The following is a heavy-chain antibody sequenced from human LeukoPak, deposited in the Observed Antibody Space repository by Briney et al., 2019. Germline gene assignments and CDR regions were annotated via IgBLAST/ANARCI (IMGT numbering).Heavy chain of an antibody. V-gene: IGHV3-7*04. D-gene: IGHD3-3*01. J-gene: IGHJ4*02. CDR3: ARGWITIFGVVIIESFDY. CDR1: GFTFSSYW. CDR2: IKQDGSEK. Sequence: PGGSLRLSCAASGFTFSSYWMSWVRQAPGKGLEWVANIKQDGSEKYYVDSVKGRFTISRDNAKNSLYLQMNSLRAEETAVYNCARGWITIFGVVIIESFDYWGQGTLVTVSS.